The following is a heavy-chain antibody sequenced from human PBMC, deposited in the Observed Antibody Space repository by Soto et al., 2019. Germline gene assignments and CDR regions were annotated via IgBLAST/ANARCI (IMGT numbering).Heavy chain of an antibody. CDR1: GGSISDGAYY. J-gene: IGHJ4*02. D-gene: IGHD2-21*01. CDR2: IYDSGNT. Sequence: QVQLQESGPGLVKPSQTLSLTCTVSGGSISDGAYYWSWIRQPPGKCLEWIGHIYDSGNTYNNPSLKSRLTISVDTSKNRYSLNLTSVTAADTAVYYCASGLSGDKVDQWGQGTLVTVSS. CDR3: ASGLSGDKVDQ. V-gene: IGHV4-30-4*01.